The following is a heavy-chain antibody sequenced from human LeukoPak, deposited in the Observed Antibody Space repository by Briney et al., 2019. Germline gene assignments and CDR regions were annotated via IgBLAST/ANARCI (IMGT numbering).Heavy chain of an antibody. CDR3: ARAPYTFDYYDSSGYFN. CDR2: ITPIFGTA. CDR1: GGTFSSYA. D-gene: IGHD3-22*01. J-gene: IGHJ4*02. V-gene: IGHV1-69*13. Sequence: GASVKVSCKASGGTFSSYAISWVRQAPGQGLEWMGGITPIFGTANYAQKFQGRVTITADESTSTAYMELSSLRSEDTAVYYCARAPYTFDYYDSSGYFNWGQGTLVTVSS.